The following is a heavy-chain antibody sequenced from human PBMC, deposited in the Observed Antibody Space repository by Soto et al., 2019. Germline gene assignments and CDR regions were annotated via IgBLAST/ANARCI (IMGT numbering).Heavy chain of an antibody. CDR2: IIPIFGTA. V-gene: IGHV1-69*13. CDR3: AREMNYDILTGYYPRENDAFDI. Sequence: EASVKVSCKASGGTFSSYAISWVRQAPGQGLEWMGGIIPIFGTANYAQKFQGRVTITADESTSTAYMEMSSLRSEDTAVYYCAREMNYDILTGYYPRENDAFDIWGQGTMVTVSS. CDR1: GGTFSSYA. D-gene: IGHD3-9*01. J-gene: IGHJ3*02.